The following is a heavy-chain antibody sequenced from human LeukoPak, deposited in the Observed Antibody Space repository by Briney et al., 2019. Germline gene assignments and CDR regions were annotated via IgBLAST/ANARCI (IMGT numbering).Heavy chain of an antibody. Sequence: GRSLRLSCAASGFIFDDHGMHWVRQAPGKGLEWVSGISCSSGIIGYADSVKGRFTISRDNAKNSLDLQVESLRAEDTAVYYCAKDTGSPADAITMEDNAFDIWGQGTMVTVSS. J-gene: IGHJ3*02. CDR2: ISCSSGII. CDR1: GFIFDDHG. D-gene: IGHD3-3*01. V-gene: IGHV3-9*01. CDR3: AKDTGSPADAITMEDNAFDI.